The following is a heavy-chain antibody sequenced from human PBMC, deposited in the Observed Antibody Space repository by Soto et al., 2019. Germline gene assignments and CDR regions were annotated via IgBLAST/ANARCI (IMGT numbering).Heavy chain of an antibody. J-gene: IGHJ4*02. CDR1: GGSASSGSYY. CDR2: IYYSGST. V-gene: IGHV4-61*01. CDR3: AREIVSPYVGESLDY. Sequence: KTSETLSLTCTVSGGSASSGSYYWSWIRQPPGKGLEWIGYIYYSGSTNYNPSLKSRVTISVDTSKNQFSLKLSSVTAADTAVYYCAREIVSPYVGESLDYWGQGTLVTVSS. D-gene: IGHD3-16*01.